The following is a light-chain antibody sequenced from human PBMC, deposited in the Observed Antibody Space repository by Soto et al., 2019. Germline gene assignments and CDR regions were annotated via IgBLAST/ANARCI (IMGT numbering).Light chain of an antibody. J-gene: IGLJ2*01. CDR3: AAWDDSLNGPR. Sequence: QSVLTQSPSASGTPGQRVTISCSGSGSNIGSNTVNWYQQLPGRAPKLLIHSNNQRPSGVPDRFSASKSGTSASLAISGLKSEDEADYYCAAWDDSLNGPRFGGGTKLTVL. CDR2: SNN. CDR1: GSNIGSNT. V-gene: IGLV1-44*01.